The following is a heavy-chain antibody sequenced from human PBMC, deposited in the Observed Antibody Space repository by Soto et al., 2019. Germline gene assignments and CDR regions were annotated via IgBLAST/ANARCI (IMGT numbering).Heavy chain of an antibody. J-gene: IGHJ4*02. CDR2: IYHSGST. CDR3: AKNLPRTGRFDY. Sequence: SDTLSLTCAFSGYSISSGYDWGWLRQPPGKGLEWIGSIYHSGSTYYNPSLKSRATISVDRSRNQFSLQVSSVTAADTAVYYCAKNLPRTGRFDYWGQGTVVNVSS. CDR1: GYSISSGYD. V-gene: IGHV4-38-2*01.